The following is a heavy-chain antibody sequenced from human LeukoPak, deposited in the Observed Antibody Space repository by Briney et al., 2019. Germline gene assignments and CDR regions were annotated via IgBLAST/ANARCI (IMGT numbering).Heavy chain of an antibody. D-gene: IGHD3-22*01. J-gene: IGHJ4*02. CDR1: GFTFSDYY. V-gene: IGHV3-11*04. CDR2: ISSSGSTI. Sequence: GGSLRLSCAASGFTFSDYYMSWIRQAPGKGLEWVSYISSSGSTIYYADSVKGRFTISRDNAKNSLYLQMNSLRAEDTAVYYCARDRRYYDSSGSPHDYWGQGTLVTVSS. CDR3: ARDRRYYDSSGSPHDY.